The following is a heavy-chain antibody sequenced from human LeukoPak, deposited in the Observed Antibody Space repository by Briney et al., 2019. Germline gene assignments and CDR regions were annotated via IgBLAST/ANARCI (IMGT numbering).Heavy chain of an antibody. V-gene: IGHV3-21*01. Sequence: GGSLRLSCAASGFTFSSYSMNWVRQAPGKGLEWVSSISSSSSSYIYYADSVKGRFAISRDNAKNSLYLQMNSLRAEDTAVYYCAISPGGYGSGSYSWGQGTLVTVSS. J-gene: IGHJ4*02. D-gene: IGHD3-10*01. CDR3: AISPGGYGSGSYS. CDR1: GFTFSSYS. CDR2: ISSSSSSYI.